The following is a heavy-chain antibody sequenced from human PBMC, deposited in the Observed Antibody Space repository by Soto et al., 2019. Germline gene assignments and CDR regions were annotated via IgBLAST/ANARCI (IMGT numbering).Heavy chain of an antibody. CDR1: GFTFSSYA. V-gene: IGHV3-23*01. Sequence: GGSPRLSCAASGFTFSSYAMSWVRQAPGKGLEWVSAISGSGGSTYYADSVKGRFTISRDNSKNTLYLQMNSLRAEDTAVYYCAKDLNYYDSGGFDPWGQGTLVTVSS. D-gene: IGHD3-22*01. CDR2: ISGSGGST. CDR3: AKDLNYYDSGGFDP. J-gene: IGHJ5*02.